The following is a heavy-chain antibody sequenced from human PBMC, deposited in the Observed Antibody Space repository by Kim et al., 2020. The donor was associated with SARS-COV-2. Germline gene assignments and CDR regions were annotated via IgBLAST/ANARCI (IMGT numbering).Heavy chain of an antibody. Sequence: GGSLRLSCAASGFTFSNAWMSWVRQAPGKGLEWVGRIKSKTDGGTTDYAAPVKGRFTISRDDSKNTLYLQMNSLKTEDTAVYYCTTDPCDRVYYFDYWGQGTLVTVSS. D-gene: IGHD2-21*02. CDR1: GFTFSNAW. CDR3: TTDPCDRVYYFDY. J-gene: IGHJ4*02. V-gene: IGHV3-15*01. CDR2: IKSKTDGGTT.